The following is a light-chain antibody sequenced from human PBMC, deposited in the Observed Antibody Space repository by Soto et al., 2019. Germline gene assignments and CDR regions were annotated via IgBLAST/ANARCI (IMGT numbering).Light chain of an antibody. CDR1: SSDVGSYNR. CDR2: EVS. J-gene: IGLJ1*01. CDR3: SSYTSSSTYV. V-gene: IGLV2-18*02. Sequence: QSALTQPPSVSGSPGQSVTISCTGTSSDVGSYNRVSWYQQPPGTTPKLMIYEVSSRPSGVPDRFSGSKSGNTASLTISWLQAKDEADYYCSSYTSSSTYVFGPGTKLTVL.